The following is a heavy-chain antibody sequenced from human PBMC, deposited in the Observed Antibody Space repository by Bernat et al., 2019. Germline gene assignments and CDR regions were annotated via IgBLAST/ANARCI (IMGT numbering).Heavy chain of an antibody. CDR3: ARGGYRYGSRWLQSPQSYYYYGMDV. V-gene: IGHV3-30-3*01. J-gene: IGHJ6*02. CDR1: GFTFSSYA. CDR2: ISFDGSNK. Sequence: QVQLVESGGGVVQPGRSPRLSCAASGFTFSSYAMHWVRQAPGKGLEWVAVISFDGSNKYYADSVEGRFTISRDSSKNTLYLQMNSLRAEDTAVYYCARGGYRYGSRWLQSPQSYYYYGMDVWGQGTTVTVSS. D-gene: IGHD5-24*01.